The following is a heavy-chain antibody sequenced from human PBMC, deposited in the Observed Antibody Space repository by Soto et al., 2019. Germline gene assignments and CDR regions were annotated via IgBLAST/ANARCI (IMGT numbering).Heavy chain of an antibody. D-gene: IGHD1-20*01. CDR1: GASVSSSHY. CDR3: ERHYNTGAFFDY. V-gene: IGHV4-39*01. Sequence: PSETLSLTCSVSGASVSSSHYWGWIRQPPGKGLEWIGSVSYSGGPYYSPSFKSRITIFVDTPNNQFSLRVRSVTATDTAVYFCERHYNTGAFFDYWGQGKLVTVSS. CDR2: VSYSGGP. J-gene: IGHJ4*02.